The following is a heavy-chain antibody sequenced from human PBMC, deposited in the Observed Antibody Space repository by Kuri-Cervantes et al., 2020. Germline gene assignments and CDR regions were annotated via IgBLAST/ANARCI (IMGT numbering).Heavy chain of an antibody. CDR3: ARDQGCSSTSCYTRLYYYYGMDV. J-gene: IGHJ6*02. CDR1: GGTFSSYA. V-gene: IGHV1-69*13. Sequence: SVKVSCKASGGTFSSYAISWVRQAPGQGLEWMGGIIPIFGTANYAQKFQGRVTITAGESTSTAYMELSSLRSEDTAVYYCARDQGCSSTSCYTRLYYYYGMDVWGQGTTVTVSS. CDR2: IIPIFGTA. D-gene: IGHD2-2*02.